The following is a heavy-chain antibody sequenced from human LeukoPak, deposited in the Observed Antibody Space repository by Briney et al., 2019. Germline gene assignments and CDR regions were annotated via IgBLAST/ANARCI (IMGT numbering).Heavy chain of an antibody. Sequence: GGSLRLSCAASGFTFSSYGMHWVRQAPGKGLEWVAFIRYDGSNKYYADSVKGRFTISRDNSKNTLYLQMNSLRAEDTAVYYCAKDYPRGRKWLLQPYYFDYWGQGTLVTVSS. CDR3: AKDYPRGRKWLLQPYYFDY. J-gene: IGHJ4*02. CDR1: GFTFSSYG. V-gene: IGHV3-30*02. CDR2: IRYDGSNK. D-gene: IGHD3-22*01.